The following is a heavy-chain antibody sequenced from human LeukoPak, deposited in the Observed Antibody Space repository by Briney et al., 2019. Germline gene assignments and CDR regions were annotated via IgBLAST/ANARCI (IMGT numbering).Heavy chain of an antibody. Sequence: GGSLRLSCAASGFTFSSYAMSWVRQAPGKGLEWVSAISGSGGSTYYADSVKGRFTISRDNSKNTLYLQMNSLRAEDTAVYYCATAPGYCSSTSCPKYDYWGQGTLVTVSS. CDR2: ISGSGGST. CDR1: GFTFSSYA. J-gene: IGHJ4*02. CDR3: ATAPGYCSSTSCPKYDY. D-gene: IGHD2-2*01. V-gene: IGHV3-23*01.